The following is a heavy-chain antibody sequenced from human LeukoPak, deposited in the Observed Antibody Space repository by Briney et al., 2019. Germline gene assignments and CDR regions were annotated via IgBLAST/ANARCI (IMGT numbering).Heavy chain of an antibody. CDR3: ASRRSSVSIYVY. V-gene: IGHV1-18*01. D-gene: IGHD6-6*01. CDR1: GYTFTNYG. CDR2: ISAYSFNT. Sequence: ASVKVSCKASGYTFTNYGISWVRQAPGQGLEWMGWISAYSFNTIYAQKVQGRVTMTTDTSTSTAYMELRSLRSDDTAVYYCASRRSSVSIYVYWGRGTLVTVSS. J-gene: IGHJ4*02.